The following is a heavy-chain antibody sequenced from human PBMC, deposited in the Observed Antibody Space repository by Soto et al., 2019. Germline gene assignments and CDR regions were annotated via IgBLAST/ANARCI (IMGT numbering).Heavy chain of an antibody. CDR1: GGPFNTFG. Sequence: QVQLMHSGAEVTKPGSSVKVSCKASGGPFNTFGISWVRQAPGQGLEWMGGIIPKYGTTNYARRFQGRVTITADESTTTAYLELSSLRHDDTAIYYCARTRQRRPVFYVDYWGQGTPISVTS. CDR3: ARTRQRRPVFYVDY. CDR2: IIPKYGTT. J-gene: IGHJ4*02. V-gene: IGHV1-69*01. D-gene: IGHD2-2*01.